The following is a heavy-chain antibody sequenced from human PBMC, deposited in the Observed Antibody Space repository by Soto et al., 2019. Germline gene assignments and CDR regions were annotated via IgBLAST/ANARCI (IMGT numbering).Heavy chain of an antibody. J-gene: IGHJ4*01. CDR3: ARDLGARREYFDY. Sequence: QVQLQESGPGLVKPSGTLSLTCAVSGGSISSSNWWSWVRQPPGKGLEWIGEIYHSGTANYNPSLKRRVSISVDKSKNQFSLKLTSVTAADTAVYYCARDLGARREYFDYWGHGTLVTVSS. CDR2: IYHSGTA. D-gene: IGHD1-26*01. CDR1: GGSISSSNW. V-gene: IGHV4-4*02.